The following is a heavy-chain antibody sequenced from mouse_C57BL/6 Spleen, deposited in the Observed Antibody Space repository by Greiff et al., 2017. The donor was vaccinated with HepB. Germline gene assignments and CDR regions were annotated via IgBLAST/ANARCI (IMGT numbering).Heavy chain of an antibody. V-gene: IGHV8-12*01. CDR3: ARSGGLWRAMDY. D-gene: IGHD1-1*02. J-gene: IGHJ4*01. Sequence: ESGPGILQSSQTLSLTCSFSGFSLSTSGMGVSWIRQPSGKGLEWLAHIYWDDDKRYNPSLKSRLTISKDTSRNQVFLNITSVDTADTATYYCARSGGLWRAMDYWGQGTSVTVSS. CDR2: IYWDDDK. CDR1: GFSLSTSGMG.